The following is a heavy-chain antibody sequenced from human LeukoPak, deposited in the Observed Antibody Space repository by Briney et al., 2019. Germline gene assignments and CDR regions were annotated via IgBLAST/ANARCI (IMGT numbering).Heavy chain of an antibody. CDR1: GYTFTSYG. V-gene: IGHV1-46*01. Sequence: ASVKVSCKASGYTFTSYGISWGRQAPGQGLEWVGIINPSGGSTSYAQKFQDRVTMTRDMSTSTVYLELSSLRSEDTAVYYCARVIGITLDYWGQGTLVTVSS. J-gene: IGHJ4*02. CDR2: INPSGGST. D-gene: IGHD1-7*01. CDR3: ARVIGITLDY.